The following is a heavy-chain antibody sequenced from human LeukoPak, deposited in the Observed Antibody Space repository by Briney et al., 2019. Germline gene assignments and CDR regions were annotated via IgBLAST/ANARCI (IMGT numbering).Heavy chain of an antibody. J-gene: IGHJ4*02. D-gene: IGHD6-13*01. Sequence: GGSLRLSCAASGFTFSSYDMNWGRQAPGKGLEWVSYISSGGTTIYYADSAKGRFTISRGNAKNSLYLQLNSLRVDDTAVYYCARESYSTSRGYYFDSWGQGTLVTVSS. CDR3: ARESYSTSRGYYFDS. V-gene: IGHV3-48*03. CDR1: GFTFSSYD. CDR2: ISSGGTTI.